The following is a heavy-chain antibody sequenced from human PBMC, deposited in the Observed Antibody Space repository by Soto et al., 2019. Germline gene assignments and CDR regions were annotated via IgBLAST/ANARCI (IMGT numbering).Heavy chain of an antibody. Sequence: GGSLRLSCSAPEFIVSSNYMNWVRRAPGKGLERVSTIYGSGSTYYADSVKGRFTISRDNSKNTLYLQMNSLRAEDTAVYYCAGRVGATNYGMDVWGQGTTVTVSS. CDR2: IYGSGST. J-gene: IGHJ6*02. V-gene: IGHV3-53*01. CDR3: AGRVGATNYGMDV. D-gene: IGHD1-26*01. CDR1: EFIVSSNY.